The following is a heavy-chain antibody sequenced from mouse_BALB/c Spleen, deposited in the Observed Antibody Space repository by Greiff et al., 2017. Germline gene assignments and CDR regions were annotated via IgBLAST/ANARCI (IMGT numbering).Heavy chain of an antibody. J-gene: IGHJ2*01. V-gene: IGHV1-4*01. D-gene: IGHD2-2*01. Sequence: QVQLKESGAELARPGASVKMSCKASGYTFTSYTMHWVKQRPGQGLEWIGYINPSSGYTNYNQKFKDKATLTADKSSSTAYMQLSSLTSEDSAVYYCADLLWLRRGFDYWGQGTTLTVSS. CDR1: GYTFTSYT. CDR2: INPSSGYT. CDR3: ADLLWLRRGFDY.